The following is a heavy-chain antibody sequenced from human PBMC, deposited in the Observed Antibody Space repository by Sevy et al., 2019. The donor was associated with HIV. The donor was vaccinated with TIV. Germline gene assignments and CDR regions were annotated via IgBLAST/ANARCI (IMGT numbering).Heavy chain of an antibody. CDR2: ISSSSTI. V-gene: IGHV3-48*01. J-gene: IGHJ4*02. Sequence: GGSLRLSCAASGFTFSSYSMNWVRQAPGKGLEWVSYISSSSTIYYADSVKGRFTISRDNAKNSLYLQMNSLRAEDTAVYYCARGGGDIVLMVYAPLDYWGQGTLVTVSS. CDR1: GFTFSSYS. CDR3: ARGGGDIVLMVYAPLDY. D-gene: IGHD2-8*01.